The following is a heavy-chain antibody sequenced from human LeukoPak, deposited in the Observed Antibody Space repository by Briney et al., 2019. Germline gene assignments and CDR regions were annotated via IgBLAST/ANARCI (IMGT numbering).Heavy chain of an antibody. Sequence: PSETLSLTCTVSGVSISSYYWSWIRQPPGKGLEWIGYIYYSGSTNYNPSLKSRVTISVDTSKNQFSLKLSSVTAADTAVYYCARHSRPWLGFDYWGQGTLVTVSS. V-gene: IGHV4-59*08. J-gene: IGHJ4*02. CDR1: GVSISSYY. CDR3: ARHSRPWLGFDY. D-gene: IGHD6-19*01. CDR2: IYYSGST.